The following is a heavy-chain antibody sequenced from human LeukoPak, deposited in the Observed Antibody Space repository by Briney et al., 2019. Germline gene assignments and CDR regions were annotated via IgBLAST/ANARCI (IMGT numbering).Heavy chain of an antibody. CDR3: ARGIEYSSSFNFDY. CDR2: IYTSGST. J-gene: IGHJ4*02. Sequence: SETLSLTRTVSGGSISSYYWSWIRQPAGKGLEWIGRIYTSGSTNYNPSLKSRVTMSVDTSKNQFSLKLSSVTAADTAVYYCARGIEYSSSFNFDYWGQGTLVTVSS. D-gene: IGHD6-6*01. CDR1: GGSISSYY. V-gene: IGHV4-4*07.